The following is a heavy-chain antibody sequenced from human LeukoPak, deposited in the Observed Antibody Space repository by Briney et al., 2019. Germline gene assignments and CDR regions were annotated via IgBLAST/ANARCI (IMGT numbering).Heavy chain of an antibody. CDR2: ISAYNGYT. CDR3: ARDKAVTTEVTQHFQH. V-gene: IGHV1-18*01. CDR1: GYTFTNYG. Sequence: GASVKVSCKASGYTFTNYGFSWVRQAPGQGLEWMGWISAYNGYTDYAQKFQFRVTMTTDTSTSTAYMELRSLRSDDTAVYYCARDKAVTTEVTQHFQHWGQGTPVTVSS. J-gene: IGHJ1*01. D-gene: IGHD4-23*01.